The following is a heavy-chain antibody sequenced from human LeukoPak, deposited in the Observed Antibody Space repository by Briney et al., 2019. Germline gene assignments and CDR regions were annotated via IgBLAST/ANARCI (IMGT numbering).Heavy chain of an antibody. CDR1: GFTFSSYA. Sequence: PGGSLRLSCAASGFTFSSYAMSWVRQAPGKGLEWVANIKEDGSEKYYLDSVKGRFTISRDNAKNLLYLQMNSLRVEDTAVYYCARNYFDYWGQGTLVTVSS. V-gene: IGHV3-7*01. CDR3: ARNYFDY. CDR2: IKEDGSEK. J-gene: IGHJ4*02.